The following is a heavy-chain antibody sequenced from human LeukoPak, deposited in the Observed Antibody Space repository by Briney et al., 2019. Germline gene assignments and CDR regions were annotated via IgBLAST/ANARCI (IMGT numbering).Heavy chain of an antibody. Sequence: GTSLRLSCAVSGFTIANHGMHWVRQATGKGLEWVAMISHDGAAVYYGDSVKGRLTISRDNSNNTLYLQMNSLRVEDTAVYYCAKDWGSSGWYNWFDPWGQGTLVTVSS. CDR1: GFTIANHG. V-gene: IGHV3-30*18. CDR2: ISHDGAAV. D-gene: IGHD6-19*01. J-gene: IGHJ5*02. CDR3: AKDWGSSGWYNWFDP.